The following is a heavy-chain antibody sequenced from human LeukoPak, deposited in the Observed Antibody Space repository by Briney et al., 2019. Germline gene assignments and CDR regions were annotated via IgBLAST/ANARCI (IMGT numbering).Heavy chain of an antibody. CDR1: GFTFSSYA. Sequence: PGGSLRLSRAASGFTFSSYAMHWVRQAPGKGLEWVAVISYDGSNKYYADSVKGRFTISRDNSKNTVYLQMNSLRAEDTAVYYCAAPGVPAATYYFDYWGQGTLVTVSS. J-gene: IGHJ4*02. CDR3: AAPGVPAATYYFDY. CDR2: ISYDGSNK. V-gene: IGHV3-30-3*01. D-gene: IGHD2-2*01.